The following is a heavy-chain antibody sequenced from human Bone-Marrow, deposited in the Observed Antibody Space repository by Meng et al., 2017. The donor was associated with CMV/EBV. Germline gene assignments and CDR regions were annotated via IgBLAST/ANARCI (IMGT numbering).Heavy chain of an antibody. CDR3: ARRLLELPFDY. V-gene: IGHV3-30-3*01. CDR1: GGSFSGYY. J-gene: IGHJ4*02. CDR2: ISYDGSNK. Sequence: LSLTCAVYGGSFSGYYWSWIRQPPGKGLEWVAVISYDGSNKYYADSVKGRFTISRDNSKNTLYLQMNSLRAEDTAVYYCARRLLELPFDYWGQGTLVTVSS. D-gene: IGHD2-15*01.